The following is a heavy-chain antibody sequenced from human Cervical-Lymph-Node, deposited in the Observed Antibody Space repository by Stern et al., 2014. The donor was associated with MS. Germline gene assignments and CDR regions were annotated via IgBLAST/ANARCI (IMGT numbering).Heavy chain of an antibody. Sequence: QLQLQESGPGLVKPSETLSLTCTVSGGSISSSSLYWGCIRQPPGKGLEWIGSSYYSGRTYYNPSLKSRVTISVDTSKNQFSLKLSSVTAADTAVYYCARFPAYDSSGYYYVDYWGQGTLVTVSS. CDR2: SYYSGRT. V-gene: IGHV4-39*01. CDR1: GGSISSSSLY. CDR3: ARFPAYDSSGYYYVDY. J-gene: IGHJ4*02. D-gene: IGHD3-22*01.